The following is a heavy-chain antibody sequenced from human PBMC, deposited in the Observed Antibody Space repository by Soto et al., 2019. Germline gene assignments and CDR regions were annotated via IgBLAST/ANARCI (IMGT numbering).Heavy chain of an antibody. Sequence: QITLKESGPRLVKPTQTLTLTCTFSGFSLSTSGVSVGWIRQPPGKALEWLALIKWNDDKRYSRSLKSRLTITKDTSKNQVGLTMTNMDAMDTGTYYCAHMSSGYDWIWVDCSGGTCIPDVWGPGTRVTVSS. CDR2: IKWNDDK. CDR3: AHMSSGYDWIWVDCSGGTCIPDV. CDR1: GFSLSTSGVS. J-gene: IGHJ6*02. D-gene: IGHD2-15*01. V-gene: IGHV2-5*01.